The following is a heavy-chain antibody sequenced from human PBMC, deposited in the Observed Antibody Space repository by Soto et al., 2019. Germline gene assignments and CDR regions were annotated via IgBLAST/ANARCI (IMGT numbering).Heavy chain of an antibody. V-gene: IGHV3-48*02. CDR2: ISSRSYTI. D-gene: IGHD6-6*01. CDR1: GFTFSTYS. Sequence: EVKLVESGGDLVQPGGSLRLSCAASGFTFSTYSMNWVRQAPGKGLEWVSYISSRSYTIYYVDSVKGRFTISRDNAQNSLYLQMNSLRDEETAVYYCARGGSSSDNGMDVWGHGTTVTVSS. CDR3: ARGGSSSDNGMDV. J-gene: IGHJ6*02.